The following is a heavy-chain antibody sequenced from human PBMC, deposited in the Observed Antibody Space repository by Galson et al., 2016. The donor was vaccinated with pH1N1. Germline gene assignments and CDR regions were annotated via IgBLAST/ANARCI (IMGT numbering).Heavy chain of an antibody. CDR3: ARSDYGDYVGGLHY. V-gene: IGHV2-5*02. Sequence: PALVKPPQTLTLTCTFSGFSLSTSGVGVGWIRQPPGKALEWLALIYWDDDKRYSPSLKSRLTITKDTSKNQVVLTMTNMDPVDTATYYCARSDYGDYVGGLHYWGQGTLVTVSS. CDR1: GFSLSTSGVG. D-gene: IGHD4-17*01. J-gene: IGHJ4*02. CDR2: IYWDDDK.